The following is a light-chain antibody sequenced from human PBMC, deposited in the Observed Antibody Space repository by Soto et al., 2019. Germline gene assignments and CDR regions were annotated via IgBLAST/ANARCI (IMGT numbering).Light chain of an antibody. V-gene: IGKV3-11*01. CDR1: QSFRGL. J-gene: IGKJ1*01. Sequence: EVVLTHSPVNLSSSPGEISTLSFRASQSFRGLLAWYQQKPGQAPRLLIYDASNRATGIPARFSGSGSGTDFTLTISSLEPEDFAVYYCQQRSNWWTFGQGTKVDIK. CDR3: QQRSNWWT. CDR2: DAS.